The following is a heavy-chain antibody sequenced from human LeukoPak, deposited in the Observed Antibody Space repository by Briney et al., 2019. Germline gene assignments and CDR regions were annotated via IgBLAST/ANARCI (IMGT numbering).Heavy chain of an antibody. CDR2: IKSKTDGGTT. Sequence: MTGGSLRLSCAASGFTFSNAWMSWVRQAPGKGLEWVGRIKSKTDGGTTDYAAPVKGRFTISRDDSKNALYLQMNSLKTEDTAVYYCTAGYCSSTSCYYYYGMDVWGQGTTVTVSS. V-gene: IGHV3-15*01. J-gene: IGHJ6*02. CDR1: GFTFSNAW. D-gene: IGHD2-2*03. CDR3: TAGYCSSTSCYYYYGMDV.